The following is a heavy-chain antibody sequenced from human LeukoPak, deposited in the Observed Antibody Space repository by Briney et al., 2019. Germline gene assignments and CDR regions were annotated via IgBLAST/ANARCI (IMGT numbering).Heavy chain of an antibody. J-gene: IGHJ4*02. V-gene: IGHV3-30-3*01. CDR1: GFTFSSYA. CDR3: ARHYYGSGSYYNALDY. CDR2: ISYDGSNK. Sequence: GRSLRLPCAASGFTFSSYAMHWVRQAPGKGLEWVAVISYDGSNKYYADSVKGRFTISRDNSKNTLYLQMNSLRAEDTAVYYCARHYYGSGSYYNALDYWGQGTLVTVSS. D-gene: IGHD3-10*01.